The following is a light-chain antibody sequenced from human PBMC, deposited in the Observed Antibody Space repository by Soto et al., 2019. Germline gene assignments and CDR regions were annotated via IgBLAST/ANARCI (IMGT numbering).Light chain of an antibody. Sequence: DIQMTQSPSSLSASVGARVTITCRSSQAIDQSVAWYQQQPGQVPKLLIYAASTLHSGVPARVSGSGSGTHVPLTITGLQPEDVATYFCQEHNGDLLFAFGPGTTVDV. J-gene: IGKJ3*01. CDR2: AAS. CDR3: QEHNGDLLFA. V-gene: IGKV1-27*01. CDR1: QAIDQS.